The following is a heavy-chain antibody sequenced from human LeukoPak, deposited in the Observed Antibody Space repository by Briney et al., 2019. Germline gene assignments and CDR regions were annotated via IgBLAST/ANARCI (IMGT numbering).Heavy chain of an antibody. Sequence: GGSLRLSCAASGFKFDDYGMSWVRQVPGKGLEWVSGINWNGGSRGYADSVKGRFTISRDNAKNSVYLQMNSLRSEDTAFYHCARDRCSSTSRYNTPNWFDPWGQGTLVTVSS. V-gene: IGHV3-20*01. J-gene: IGHJ5*02. CDR1: GFKFDDYG. CDR3: ARDRCSSTSRYNTPNWFDP. CDR2: INWNGGSR. D-gene: IGHD2-2*02.